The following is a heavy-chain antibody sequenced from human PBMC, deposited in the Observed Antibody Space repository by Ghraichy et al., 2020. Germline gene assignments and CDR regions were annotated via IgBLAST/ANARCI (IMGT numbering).Heavy chain of an antibody. CDR2: IYYTGSS. CDR3: ARGHCNQTTSYPPGE. Sequence: SETLSLTCTVSGGSISNSDFCWAWIRQPPGKGLEWIATIYYTGSSYYNPSLKSRVTISVDTSKDQFSLKLTSVTATDTAIYYCARGHCNQTTSYPPGEWGQGTLVTVSS. CDR1: GGSISNSDFC. D-gene: IGHD2/OR15-2a*01. J-gene: IGHJ4*02. V-gene: IGHV4-39*07.